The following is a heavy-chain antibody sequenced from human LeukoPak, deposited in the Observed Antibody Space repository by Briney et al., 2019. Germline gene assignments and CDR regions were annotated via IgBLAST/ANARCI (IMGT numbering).Heavy chain of an antibody. Sequence: GRSLRLSCAASGFTFSSYAMSWVRQAPGKGLEWVSAISGSGGSTYYADSVKGRFTISGDNSKNTLYLQMNSLRAEDTAVYYCANSPCSSTSCYLYWGQGTLVTVSS. CDR2: ISGSGGST. CDR3: ANSPCSSTSCYLY. CDR1: GFTFSSYA. J-gene: IGHJ4*02. V-gene: IGHV3-23*01. D-gene: IGHD2-2*01.